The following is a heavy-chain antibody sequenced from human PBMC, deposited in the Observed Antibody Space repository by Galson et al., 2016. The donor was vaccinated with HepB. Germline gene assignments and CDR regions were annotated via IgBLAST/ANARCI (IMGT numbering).Heavy chain of an antibody. J-gene: IGHJ2*01. D-gene: IGHD7-27*01. V-gene: IGHV4-4*02. CDR3: VRATGIPGDPVFLAWYFDL. Sequence: SETLSLTCDVFGDSINNINWWSWVRQPPGRGLEWIGEIFHSGTTTYNPSLKSRVTISVDKSKNQFSLNLTSVTAEDTAVYYCVRATGIPGDPVFLAWYFDLWGRGTLVSVSS. CDR1: GDSINNINW. CDR2: IFHSGTT.